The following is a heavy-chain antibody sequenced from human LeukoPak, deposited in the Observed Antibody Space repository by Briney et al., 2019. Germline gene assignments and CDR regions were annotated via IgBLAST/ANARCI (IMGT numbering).Heavy chain of an antibody. CDR2: IYYSGST. D-gene: IGHD3-10*01. CDR1: GGSISSSGYY. V-gene: IGHV4-39*01. CDR3: ARHYYGSGRCYYYYMDV. Sequence: PSETLSLTCTVSGGSISSSGYYWGWIRQPPGKGLEWIGNIYYSGSTHYNPSLKSRVTIYVDTSKNQFSLKLSSVTAADTAVYYCARHYYGSGRCYYYYMDVWGKGSTVTISS. J-gene: IGHJ6*03.